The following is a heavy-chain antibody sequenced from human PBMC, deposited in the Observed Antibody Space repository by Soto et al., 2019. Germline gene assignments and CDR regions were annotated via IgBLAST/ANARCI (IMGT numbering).Heavy chain of an antibody. CDR2: INHSGST. V-gene: IGHV4-34*01. J-gene: IGHJ6*02. Sequence: SETLSLTCAVYGGSFSGYYWSWIRQPPGKGLEWIGEINHSGSTNYNPSLKSQVTISVDKSKNQFSLKLSSVTAADTAVYYCARSPDSSGYYPRWYYYGMDVWGQGTTVTVSS. CDR3: ARSPDSSGYYPRWYYYGMDV. CDR1: GGSFSGYY. D-gene: IGHD3-22*01.